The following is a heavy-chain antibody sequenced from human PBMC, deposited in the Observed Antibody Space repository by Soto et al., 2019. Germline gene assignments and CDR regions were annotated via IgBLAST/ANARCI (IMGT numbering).Heavy chain of an antibody. V-gene: IGHV4-31*03. J-gene: IGHJ3*02. CDR2: IYYSGST. CDR3: ARDRDSPPYYYDSSKAGGDAFDI. CDR1: CGSISSGGYY. Sequence: SETLSLTCTVSCGSISSGGYYWSWIRQHPGKGLEWIGYIYYSGSTYYNPSLKSRVTISVDTSKNQFSLKLSSVTAADTAVYYCARDRDSPPYYYDSSKAGGDAFDIWGQGTMVTVSS. D-gene: IGHD3-22*01.